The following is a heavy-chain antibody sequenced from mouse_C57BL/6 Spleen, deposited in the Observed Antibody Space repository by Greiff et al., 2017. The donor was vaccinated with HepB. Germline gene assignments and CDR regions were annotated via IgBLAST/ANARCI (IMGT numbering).Heavy chain of an antibody. J-gene: IGHJ3*01. CDR1: TSYW. Sequence: QVQLQQPGTELVKPGASVKLSFTSYWMHWVKQRPGQGLEWIGNINPSNGGTNYNEKFKSKATLTVDKSSSTAYMQLSSLTSEDSAVYYCARGGFWFAYWGQGTLVTVSA. CDR2: INPSNGGT. CDR3: ARGGFWFAY. V-gene: IGHV1-53*01.